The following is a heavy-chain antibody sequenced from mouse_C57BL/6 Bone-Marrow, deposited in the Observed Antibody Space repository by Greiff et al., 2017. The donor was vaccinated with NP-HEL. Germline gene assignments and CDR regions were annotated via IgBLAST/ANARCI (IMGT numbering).Heavy chain of an antibody. CDR3: TRDDGYYAFDY. Sequence: EVKVEESGGGLVQPGGSMKLSCAASGFTFSDAWMDWVRQSPEKGLEWVAEIRNKANNHATYYAESVNGRFTISRDASKSSVYLQMNSLRAEDTGIYYCTRDDGYYAFDYWGQGTTLTVSS. J-gene: IGHJ2*01. CDR2: IRNKANNHAT. V-gene: IGHV6-6*01. D-gene: IGHD2-3*01. CDR1: GFTFSDAW.